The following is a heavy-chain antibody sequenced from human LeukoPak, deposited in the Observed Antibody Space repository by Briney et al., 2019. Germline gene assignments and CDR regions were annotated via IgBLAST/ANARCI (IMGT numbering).Heavy chain of an antibody. J-gene: IGHJ3*01. CDR1: GFTFSSYW. V-gene: IGHV3-7*01. CDR3: ARDETPSYCSGDKCYYYDALDV. Sequence: TGGSLRLSCAGSGFTFSSYWMSWIRQAPGKGLEWVANINEDGSVENYVDSVRGRFTLSRDNAKNSLYLQMNGLSAEDTAVYYCARDETPSYCSGDKCYYYDALDVWGQGTMVTVSS. D-gene: IGHD2-15*01. CDR2: INEDGSVE.